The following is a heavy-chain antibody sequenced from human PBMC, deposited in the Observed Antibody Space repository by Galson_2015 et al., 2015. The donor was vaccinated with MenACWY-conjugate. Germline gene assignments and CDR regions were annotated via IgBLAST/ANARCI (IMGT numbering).Heavy chain of an antibody. V-gene: IGHV5-51*01. CDR3: ARSGSGTWYFDL. CDR2: IYPGDSDT. CDR1: GYSITSHW. Sequence: QSGAEVKKPGESLKISCTLSGYSITSHWIGWARQMPGKGLEWMGIIYPGDSDTRYSPSSQGRVTFSVDKSISTAYLQLSSLKASDTAMYYCARSGSGTWYFDLWGRGTLVTVSS. J-gene: IGHJ2*01. D-gene: IGHD1-26*01.